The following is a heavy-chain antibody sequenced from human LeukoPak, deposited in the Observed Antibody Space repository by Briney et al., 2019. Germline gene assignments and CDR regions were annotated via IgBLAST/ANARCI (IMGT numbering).Heavy chain of an antibody. V-gene: IGHV1-69*13. D-gene: IGHD2-2*01. J-gene: IGHJ5*02. CDR3: ARDSRYQPLLYGWFDP. CDR2: IIPIFGTA. Sequence: SVKVSCKASGYTFTSYGISWVRQAPGQGLEWMGGIIPIFGTANYAQKFQGRVTITADESTSTAYMELSSLRSEDTAVYYCARDSRYQPLLYGWFDPWGQGTLVTVSS. CDR1: GYTFTSYG.